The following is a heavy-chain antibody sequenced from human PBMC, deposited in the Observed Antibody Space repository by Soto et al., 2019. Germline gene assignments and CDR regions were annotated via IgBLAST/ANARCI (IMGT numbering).Heavy chain of an antibody. Sequence: ASVKVSCKASGYTFTSYGISWVRQAPGQGLEWMGWISAYNGNTNYAQKLQGRVTMTTDTSTSTAYMELRSLRSDDTAVYYCARESGFDFHWLLNPDYWGQGTLVTVSS. J-gene: IGHJ4*02. CDR1: GYTFTSYG. V-gene: IGHV1-18*01. D-gene: IGHD3-9*01. CDR3: ARESGFDFHWLLNPDY. CDR2: ISAYNGNT.